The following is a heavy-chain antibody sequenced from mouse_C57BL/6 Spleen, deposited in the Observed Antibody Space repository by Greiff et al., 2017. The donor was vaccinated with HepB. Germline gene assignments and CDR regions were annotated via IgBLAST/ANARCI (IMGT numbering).Heavy chain of an antibody. V-gene: IGHV5-17*01. CDR3: ATSHYGSSYWYFDV. CDR1: GFTFSDYG. D-gene: IGHD1-1*01. J-gene: IGHJ1*03. CDR2: ISSGSSTI. Sequence: EVMLVESGGGLVKPGGSLKLSCAASGFTFSDYGMHWVRQAPEKGLEWVAYISSGSSTIYYADTVKGRFTISRDNAKNTLFLQMTSLRSEDKAMYYWATSHYGSSYWYFDVWGTGTTVTVSS.